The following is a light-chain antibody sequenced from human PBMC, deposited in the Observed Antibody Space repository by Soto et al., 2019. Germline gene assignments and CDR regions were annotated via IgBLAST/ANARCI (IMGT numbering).Light chain of an antibody. CDR1: QSLTRN. V-gene: IGKV3-15*01. CDR3: QHYNSYSEA. J-gene: IGKJ1*01. CDR2: GAS. Sequence: EIVMTQSPATLSVSPGERVTLSCRASQSLTRNLAWYQHKPGQSPRLLIYGASARATGIPDRFSGSGSGTEFTLTISSLQPDDFATYYCQHYNSYSEAFGQGTKVDIK.